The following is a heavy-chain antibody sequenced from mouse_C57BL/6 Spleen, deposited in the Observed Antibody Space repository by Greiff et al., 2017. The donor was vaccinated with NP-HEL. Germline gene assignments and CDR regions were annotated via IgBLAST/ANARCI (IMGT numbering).Heavy chain of an antibody. CDR3: ARHGPSSYDY. CDR2: ISSGGSYT. D-gene: IGHD1-1*01. V-gene: IGHV5-6*01. J-gene: IGHJ2*01. Sequence: EVQGVESGGDLVKPGGSLKLSCAASGFTFSSYGMSWVRQTPDKRLEWVATISSGGSYTYYPDSVKGRFTISRDNAKNTLYLQMSSLKSEDTAMYYCARHGPSSYDYWGQGTTLTVSS. CDR1: GFTFSSYG.